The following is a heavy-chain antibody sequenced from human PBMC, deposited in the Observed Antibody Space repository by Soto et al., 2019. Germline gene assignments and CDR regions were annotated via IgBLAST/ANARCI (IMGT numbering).Heavy chain of an antibody. CDR3: ARGSNFDGSGSYNY. D-gene: IGHD3-10*01. J-gene: IGHJ4*02. Sequence: QVQLQQWGAGLLKPSETLSLTCAVYGGSFSGYYWSWIRQPPGKGLEWIGEINHSGSTNYNPSLKSRVTISVDTSKNQFSRELSSVTAAFWAVYHYARGSNFDGSGSYNYWGQGTLVTVSS. CDR2: INHSGST. V-gene: IGHV4-34*01. CDR1: GGSFSGYY.